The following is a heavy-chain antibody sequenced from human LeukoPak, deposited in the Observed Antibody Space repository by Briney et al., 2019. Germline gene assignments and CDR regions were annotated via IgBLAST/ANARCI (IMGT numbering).Heavy chain of an antibody. CDR3: ARFVEMATNIQTKYYYYYYMDV. D-gene: IGHD5-24*01. Sequence: KNGESLKISCKGSGYSFTSYWIGWVRQMPGKGLEWMGIIYPGDSDTRYSPSFQGQVTISADKSISTAYLQWNSLKASDTAMYYCARFVEMATNIQTKYYYYYYMDVWGKGTTVTISS. CDR2: IYPGDSDT. J-gene: IGHJ6*03. CDR1: GYSFTSYW. V-gene: IGHV5-51*01.